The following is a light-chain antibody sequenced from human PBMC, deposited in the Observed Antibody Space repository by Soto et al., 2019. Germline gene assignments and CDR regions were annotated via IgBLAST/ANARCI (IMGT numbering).Light chain of an antibody. J-gene: IGKJ2*01. CDR1: HSLLYNSSHY. Sequence: VVTQFPDSLTVSLGERAAIDCKSSHSLLYNSSHYLAWYQQKPGQPPKLLIYWSSTRESGVPARFSGSGAGKKFTLTISGLQAEDSAVYYCQQYYTTPYTFGQGTKLAI. V-gene: IGKV4-1*01. CDR3: QQYYTTPYT. CDR2: WSS.